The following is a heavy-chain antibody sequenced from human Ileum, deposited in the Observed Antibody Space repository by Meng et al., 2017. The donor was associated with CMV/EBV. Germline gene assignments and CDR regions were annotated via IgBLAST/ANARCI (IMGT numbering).Heavy chain of an antibody. J-gene: IGHJ4*02. CDR3: AKGRGFDFSF. CDR1: GFTFSSYG. D-gene: IGHD3/OR15-3a*01. CDR2: IRYDGSNK. V-gene: IGHV3-30*02. Sequence: GESLKISCAASGFTFSSYGMHWVRQAPGKGLEWVAFIRYDGSNKYYADSVKGRFTISRDNSKNTLYLQMNSLRAEDTAVYYCAKGRGFDFSFWGQGTLVTVSS.